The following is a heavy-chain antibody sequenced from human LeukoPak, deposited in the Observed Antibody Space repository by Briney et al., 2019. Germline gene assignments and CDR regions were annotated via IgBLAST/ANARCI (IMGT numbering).Heavy chain of an antibody. CDR2: IYYTGTT. CDR1: GGSINNYY. Sequence: SETLSLTCTVSGGSINNYYWSWIRQPPGKGLEWIGYIYYTGTTNYNPSLKSRVTISIDTSKGQFSLKLRSVTAADTAVYYCARLDCSGGRCWGVDYWGRGTLVTVSS. D-gene: IGHD2-15*01. V-gene: IGHV4-59*01. J-gene: IGHJ4*02. CDR3: ARLDCSGGRCWGVDY.